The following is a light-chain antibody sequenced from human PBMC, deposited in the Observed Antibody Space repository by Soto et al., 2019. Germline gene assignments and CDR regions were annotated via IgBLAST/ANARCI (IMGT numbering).Light chain of an antibody. Sequence: EIVLTQSPATLSLSPGERATLSCRASQSVSNYLAWYQPKPGHAPRFLIYDTSNRTTGVPARFSGSGSGTDFTLTIISLEPEDFGVYYCQQRRGRPPTFGQGTRLEIK. J-gene: IGKJ5*01. CDR1: QSVSNY. V-gene: IGKV3-11*01. CDR2: DTS. CDR3: QQRRGRPPT.